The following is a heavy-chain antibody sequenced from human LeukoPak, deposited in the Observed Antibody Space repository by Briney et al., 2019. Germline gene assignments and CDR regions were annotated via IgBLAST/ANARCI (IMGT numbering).Heavy chain of an antibody. CDR1: GFTVSTNY. Sequence: GGSLRLSCAASGFTVSTNYMNWVRQAPGKGLEWVSGISGSGGSTYYADSVKGRFTISRDNSKNTLYLQMNSLRAEDTAVYYCAKPKESYYYYYYMDVWGKGTTVTVSS. V-gene: IGHV3-23*01. J-gene: IGHJ6*03. CDR3: AKPKESYYYYYYMDV. CDR2: ISGSGGST. D-gene: IGHD3-10*01.